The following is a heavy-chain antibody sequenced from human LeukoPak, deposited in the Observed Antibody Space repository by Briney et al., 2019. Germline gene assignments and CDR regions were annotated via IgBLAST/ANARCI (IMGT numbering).Heavy chain of an antibody. V-gene: IGHV3-23*01. CDR2: ITGSSTWT. D-gene: IGHD7-27*01. CDR1: GLTFGTYG. CDR3: ARELVSLGTGYFDL. J-gene: IGHJ2*01. Sequence: PGGSLRLSCEASGLTFGTYGMTWVRQAPGKGLEWVSGITGSSTWTYYADSVRGRFTISRDNSKNTLHLQMNNLTADDTAIYYCARELVSLGTGYFDLWGRSTLVTVSS.